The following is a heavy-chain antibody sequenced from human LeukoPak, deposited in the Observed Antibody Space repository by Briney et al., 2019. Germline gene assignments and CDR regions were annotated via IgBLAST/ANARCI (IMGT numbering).Heavy chain of an antibody. CDR3: AKVRAPRQYYFDY. Sequence: GRSLRLSCAASGFTFSSYDMTWVRQAPGRGLEWVSSIRPSGDNTYYGDSVKGRFTISRDNSKNTLYLQMNSLRAEDTAVYYCAKVRAPRQYYFDYWGQGTLVTVSS. V-gene: IGHV3-23*01. CDR2: IRPSGDNT. J-gene: IGHJ4*02. CDR1: GFTFSSYD. D-gene: IGHD1-26*01.